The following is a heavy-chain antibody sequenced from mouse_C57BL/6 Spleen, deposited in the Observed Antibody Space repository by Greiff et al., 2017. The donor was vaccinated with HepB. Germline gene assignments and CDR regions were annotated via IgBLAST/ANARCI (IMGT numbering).Heavy chain of an antibody. CDR3: ATIYDGYYVWFAY. V-gene: IGHV1-82*01. Sequence: QVQLKQSGPELVKPGASVKISCKASGYAFSSSWMNWVKQRPGKGLEWIGRIYPGDGDTNYNGKFKGKATLTADKSSSTAYMQLSSLTSEDSAVYFCATIYDGYYVWFAYWGQGTLVTVSA. D-gene: IGHD2-3*01. CDR1: GYAFSSSW. J-gene: IGHJ3*01. CDR2: IYPGDGDT.